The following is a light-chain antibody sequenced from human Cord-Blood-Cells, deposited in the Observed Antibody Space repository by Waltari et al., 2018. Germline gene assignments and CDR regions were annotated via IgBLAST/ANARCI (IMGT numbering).Light chain of an antibody. CDR1: QSVSSN. CDR3: QQYNNWPPWT. Sequence: DIVMTQSPATLCVSPGERAPLSCRASQSVSSNLAWYQQKPGQAPRLLIYGASTRATGIPARFSGSGSGTEFTLTISSLQSEDFAVYYCQQYNNWPPWTFGQGTKVEIK. J-gene: IGKJ1*01. V-gene: IGKV3-15*01. CDR2: GAS.